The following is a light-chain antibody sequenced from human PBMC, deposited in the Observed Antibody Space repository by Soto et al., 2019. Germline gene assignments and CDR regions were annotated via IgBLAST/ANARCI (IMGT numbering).Light chain of an antibody. Sequence: DIQMTQSPSSLPASVGDRVTITCRASQGIIDYLAWYQQKPGKAPKLLTYAAFTFQVGVPSRFSGSGAATDFTLTITTLQPEGVATYDWQEYNSAPRTFGQGTKVEIK. CDR2: AAF. CDR3: QEYNSAPRT. V-gene: IGKV1-27*01. CDR1: QGIIDY. J-gene: IGKJ1*01.